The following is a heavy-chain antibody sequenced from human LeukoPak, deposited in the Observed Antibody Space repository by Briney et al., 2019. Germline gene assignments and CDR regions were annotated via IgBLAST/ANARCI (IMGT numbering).Heavy chain of an antibody. CDR2: INHSGST. CDR3: ARRHMVRGRNAFGI. V-gene: IGHV4-34*01. D-gene: IGHD3-10*01. Sequence: SETLSLTCAVYGGSFGGYYWSWIRHPPGKGLEWIGEINHSGSTNYNPSLKSRVTISVDTSKNQFSLKLSSVTAADTAVYYCARRHMVRGRNAFGIWGQGTMATVSS. J-gene: IGHJ3*02. CDR1: GGSFGGYY.